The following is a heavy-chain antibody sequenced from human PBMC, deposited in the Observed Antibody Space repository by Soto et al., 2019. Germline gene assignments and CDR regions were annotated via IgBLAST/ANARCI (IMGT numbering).Heavy chain of an antibody. CDR3: ARRYGGNFDY. J-gene: IGHJ4*02. V-gene: IGHV4-31*03. Sequence: TLSLTCTVSGGSISSSSYYWGWIRQPPGKGLEWIGYIYYSGSTYYNPSLKSRVTISVDTSKNQFSLKLSSVTAADTAVYYCARRYGGNFDYWGQGTQVTVSS. CDR1: GGSISSSSYY. CDR2: IYYSGST. D-gene: IGHD2-15*01.